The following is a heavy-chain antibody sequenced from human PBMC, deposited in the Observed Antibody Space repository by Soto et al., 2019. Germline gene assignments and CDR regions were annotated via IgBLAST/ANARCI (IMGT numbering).Heavy chain of an antibody. J-gene: IGHJ6*01. CDR2: IIPVLGSS. D-gene: IGHD3-10*01. V-gene: IGHV1-69*06. Sequence: QVQVVQSGAEVKKPGSSVKVSCKASGGRFSNYGISWVRQAPGHGLEWMGGIIPVLGSSSYEQRFQGRVSISANTSTNTVYMELSSLRSADTAVYYCASGGVGPWFGVSFKHYYSGMDVWSQGTTV. CDR3: ASGGVGPWFGVSFKHYYSGMDV. CDR1: GGRFSNYG.